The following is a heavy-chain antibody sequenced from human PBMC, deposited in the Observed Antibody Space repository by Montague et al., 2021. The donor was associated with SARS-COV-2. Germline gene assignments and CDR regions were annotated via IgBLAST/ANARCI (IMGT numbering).Heavy chain of an antibody. J-gene: IGHJ6*02. CDR3: ARHLNIELAGHQRGYYGMDV. Sequence: SLRLSCVASGFSLSTYSMDWVRQAPGKGLEWVSSLSGNSIYIHYADSVEGRFTISRDNAKNALYLQMDSLRAEDTAVYYCARHLNIELAGHQRGYYGMDVWGQGTTVTVS. V-gene: IGHV3-21*01. CDR2: LSGNSIYI. D-gene: IGHD6-19*01. CDR1: GFSLSTYS.